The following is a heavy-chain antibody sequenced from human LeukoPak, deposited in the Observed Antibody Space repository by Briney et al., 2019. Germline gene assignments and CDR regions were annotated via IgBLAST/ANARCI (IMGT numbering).Heavy chain of an antibody. CDR3: ATLGNRASRYYFPSDY. CDR1: GGSISRSSHY. Sequence: PSETLSLTCTVSGGSISRSSHYWGWIRQPPGKGLEWIGSVYYTGSTYYNPSLQSRVTISVDTSKNQFSLKLSSVTAADTAVFYCATLGNRASRYYFPSDYWGQGTLVTVST. D-gene: IGHD3-22*01. CDR2: VYYTGST. J-gene: IGHJ4*02. V-gene: IGHV4-39*07.